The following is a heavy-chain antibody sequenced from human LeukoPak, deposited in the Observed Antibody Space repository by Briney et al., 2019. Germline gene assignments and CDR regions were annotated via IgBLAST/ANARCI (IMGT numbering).Heavy chain of an antibody. CDR2: IYYSGST. V-gene: IGHV4-59*01. CDR1: GGSISSYY. CDR3: ARDRSYCSSTSCTGNYYYYGMDV. D-gene: IGHD2-2*01. Sequence: PSETLSLTCTVSGGSISSYYWSWIRQPPGKGLEWIGYIYYSGSTNYNPSLKSRVTISVDTSKNQFSLKLSSVTAADTAVYYCARDRSYCSSTSCTGNYYYYGMDVWGQGTTVTVSS. J-gene: IGHJ6*02.